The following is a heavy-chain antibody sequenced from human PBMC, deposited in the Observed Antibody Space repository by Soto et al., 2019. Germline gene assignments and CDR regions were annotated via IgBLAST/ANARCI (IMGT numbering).Heavy chain of an antibody. D-gene: IGHD3-10*01. CDR1: GFTFSTSA. V-gene: IGHV3-23*01. Sequence: EVQLLESGGGLVQPGGSLRLSCAASGFTFSTSAMTWVRQAPGKGLEWVSTTGLNGRTTYYADSLKGRFTVSRDNSKNTLDLQMSGLRAEDTAVYYCATVYGTSRSFDSWGQGTLVTVSS. CDR2: TGLNGRTT. J-gene: IGHJ4*02. CDR3: ATVYGTSRSFDS.